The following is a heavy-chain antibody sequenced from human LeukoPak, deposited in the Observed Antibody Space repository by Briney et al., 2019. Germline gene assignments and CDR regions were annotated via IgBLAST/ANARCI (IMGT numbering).Heavy chain of an antibody. J-gene: IGHJ4*02. V-gene: IGHV1-2*06. D-gene: IGHD3-10*01. CDR2: INPNSGGT. CDR3: AKDYGGPSWFGGIDS. Sequence: ASVKVYCKASGYTFTGYYMHWVRQAPGQGLEWMGRINPNSGGTNYAQKFQGRVTMTRDTSISTDYMELSRLRSDDTAVYYCAKDYGGPSWFGGIDSWGQGTQVTVSS. CDR1: GYTFTGYY.